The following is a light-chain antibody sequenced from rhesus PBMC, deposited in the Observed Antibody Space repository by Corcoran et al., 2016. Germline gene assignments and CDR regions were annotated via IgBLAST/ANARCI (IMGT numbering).Light chain of an antibody. CDR2: AAS. CDR3: QQGSGFPLT. J-gene: IGKJ4*01. Sequence: DIQMTQSPSSLSASVGDRVTITCQASQGMSNDLAWYQQKPGKVPKLLIYAASTLNSGVPSRFSGSASGTDFTLTISSLQPEDCATYFCQQGSGFPLTFGGGTKVEI. V-gene: IGKV1-33*02. CDR1: QGMSND.